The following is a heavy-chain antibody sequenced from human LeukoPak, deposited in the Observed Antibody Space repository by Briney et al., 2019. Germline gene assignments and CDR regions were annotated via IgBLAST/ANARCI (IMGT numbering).Heavy chain of an antibody. V-gene: IGHV4-59*01. CDR1: GGSISSYY. D-gene: IGHD3-9*01. CDR2: IYYSGST. J-gene: IGHJ3*02. CDR3: ARSGETVLRYFGWLPTTGAFDI. Sequence: SETLSLTCTVSGGSISSYYWNWIRQPPGKGLEWIEYIYYSGSTNYNPSLKSRVTISVDTSKNQFSLKLSSVTAADTAVYYCARSGETVLRYFGWLPTTGAFDIWGQGTMVTVSS.